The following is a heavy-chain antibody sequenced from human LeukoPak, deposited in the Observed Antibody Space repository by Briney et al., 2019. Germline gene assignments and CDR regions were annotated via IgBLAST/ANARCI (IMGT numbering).Heavy chain of an antibody. D-gene: IGHD3-3*01. CDR2: INHSGST. J-gene: IGHJ4*02. CDR1: GGSFSGYY. Sequence: SGTLSLTCAVYGGSFSGYYWSWIRQPPGKGLEWIGEINHSGSTNYNPSLKSRATISVDTSKSQFSLKLSSVTAADTAVYYCARTTIFGVVIEFDYWGQGTLVTVSS. CDR3: ARTTIFGVVIEFDY. V-gene: IGHV4-34*01.